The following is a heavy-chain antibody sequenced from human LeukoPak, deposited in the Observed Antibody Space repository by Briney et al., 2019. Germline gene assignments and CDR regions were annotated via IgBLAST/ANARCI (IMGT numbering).Heavy chain of an antibody. CDR2: IYYSGST. J-gene: IGHJ3*02. CDR3: ARVNVDSSGSPAFDI. CDR1: GGSISSGDYY. D-gene: IGHD3-22*01. Sequence: SETLSLTCTVSGGSISSGDYYWSWIRQPPGKGLEWIGYIYYSGSTYYNPSLKSRVTISVDTSKNQFSLKQSSVTAADTAVYYCARVNVDSSGSPAFDIWGQGTMVTVSS. V-gene: IGHV4-30-4*01.